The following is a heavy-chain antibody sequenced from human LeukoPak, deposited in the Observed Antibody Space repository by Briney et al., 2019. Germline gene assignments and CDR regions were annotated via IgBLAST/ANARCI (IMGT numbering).Heavy chain of an antibody. CDR2: ISYDGSNK. CDR3: ARGGGHLDC. V-gene: IGHV3-30*04. J-gene: IGHJ4*02. Sequence: GGSLRLPCAASGFTFSSYAMHWVRQAPGKGLEWVAVISYDGSNKYYADSVKGRFTISRDNSKNTLYLQMNSLRVEDTAVYYCARGGGHLDCWGQGTLVTVSS. CDR1: GFTFSSYA. D-gene: IGHD4-23*01.